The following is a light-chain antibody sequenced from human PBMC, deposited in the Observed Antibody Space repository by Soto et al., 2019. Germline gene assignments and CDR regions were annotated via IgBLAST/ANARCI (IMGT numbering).Light chain of an antibody. CDR3: QQYNNWPPT. CDR1: QSVSNY. Sequence: EIVMTQSPATLSVSPGERVTLFCRASQSVSNYLAWYQRTPGQAPRLLFSGASTKAIGIPARFSGSGSGTEFTLTISSLQSEDFAIYYCQQYNNWPPTFGQGTKVEIK. J-gene: IGKJ1*01. CDR2: GAS. V-gene: IGKV3-15*01.